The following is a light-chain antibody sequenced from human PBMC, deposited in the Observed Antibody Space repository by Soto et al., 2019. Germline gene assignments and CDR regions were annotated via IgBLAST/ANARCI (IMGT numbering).Light chain of an antibody. CDR1: QGISNY. V-gene: IGKV1-27*01. J-gene: IGKJ4*01. Sequence: DIQMTQSPSFLSASVGDRVTITCRASQGISNYLAWYQQKPGKVPKLLISAASTLQSGVPSRFSGIGTGTDFTLTISSLQPEDVGTYYCQKYNNAPQLTFGGGTKVEIK. CDR3: QKYNNAPQLT. CDR2: AAS.